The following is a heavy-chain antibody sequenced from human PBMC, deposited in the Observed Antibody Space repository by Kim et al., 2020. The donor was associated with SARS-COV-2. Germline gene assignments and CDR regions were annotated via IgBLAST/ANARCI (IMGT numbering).Heavy chain of an antibody. D-gene: IGHD3-22*01. CDR2: IYYSGST. CDR3: ASASITMIPGEGGEYFQH. J-gene: IGHJ1*01. CDR1: GGSISSGGYY. Sequence: SETLSLTCTVSGGSISSGGYYWSWIRQHPGKGLEWIGYIYYSGSTYYNPSLKSRVTISVDTSKNQFSLKLSSVTAADTAVYYCASASITMIPGEGGEYFQHWGQGTLVTVSS. V-gene: IGHV4-31*03.